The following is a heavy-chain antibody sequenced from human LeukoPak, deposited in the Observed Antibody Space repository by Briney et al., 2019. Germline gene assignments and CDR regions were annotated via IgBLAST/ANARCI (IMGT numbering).Heavy chain of an antibody. V-gene: IGHV3-30*18. CDR3: AKADRVAVADHNYYYGMDV. J-gene: IGHJ6*02. Sequence: GGSLRLSCAASGFTFSSYGMHWVRQAPGKGLEWVAVISYDGSNKYYADSVKGRFTISRDNSKNTLYLQMNSLRAEDTAVYYCAKADRVAVADHNYYYGMDVWGQGTTVTVSS. D-gene: IGHD6-19*01. CDR1: GFTFSSYG. CDR2: ISYDGSNK.